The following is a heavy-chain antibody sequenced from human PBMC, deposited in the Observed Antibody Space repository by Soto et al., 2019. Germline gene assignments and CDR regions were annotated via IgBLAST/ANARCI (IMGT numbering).Heavy chain of an antibody. J-gene: IGHJ4*02. CDR1: GGSISSVNYY. D-gene: IGHD1-1*01. CDR2: IFYSGST. CDR3: ARGCQTVTGTYDY. V-gene: IGHV4-31*03. Sequence: QVQLQESGPGLVKPSQTLSLTCRVSGGSISSVNYYWHWIRQHPGKGLEWIGYIFYSGSTYYNPSLKSRVTISVDTSKSQFSLKLGSVTAADTAVYYCARGCQTVTGTYDYWGQGTLVTVSS.